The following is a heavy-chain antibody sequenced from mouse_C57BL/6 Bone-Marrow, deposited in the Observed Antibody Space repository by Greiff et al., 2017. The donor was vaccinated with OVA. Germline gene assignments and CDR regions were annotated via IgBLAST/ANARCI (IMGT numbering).Heavy chain of an antibody. CDR3: ARNGNYYGSSWYFDV. J-gene: IGHJ1*03. Sequence: VKLMESGPGLVAPSQSLSITCTVSGFSLTSYGVDWVRQSPGKGLEWLGVIWGVGSTNYNSALKSRLSISKDNSKSQVFLKMNSLQTDDTAMYYCARNGNYYGSSWYFDVWGTGTTVTVSS. D-gene: IGHD1-1*01. V-gene: IGHV2-6*01. CDR2: IWGVGST. CDR1: GFSLTSYG.